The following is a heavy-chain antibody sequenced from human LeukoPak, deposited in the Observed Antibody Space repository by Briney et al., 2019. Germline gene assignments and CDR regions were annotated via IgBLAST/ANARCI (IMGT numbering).Heavy chain of an antibody. V-gene: IGHV4-30-2*01. CDR1: GGSISSGGYS. CDR2: IYHSGST. J-gene: IGHJ3*02. D-gene: IGHD3-22*01. CDR3: ARFEPYDSSGYFVPGAFDI. Sequence: TLSLTCAVPGGSISSGGYSWSWIRQPPGKGLEWIGYIYHSGSTYYNPSLKSRVTISVDRPKNQFSLKLSSVTAADTAVYYCARFEPYDSSGYFVPGAFDIWGQGTMVTVSS.